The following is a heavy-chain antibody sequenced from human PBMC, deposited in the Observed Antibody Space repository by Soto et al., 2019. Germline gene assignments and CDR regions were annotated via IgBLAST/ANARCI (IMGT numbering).Heavy chain of an antibody. D-gene: IGHD3-3*01. CDR2: IYYSGST. V-gene: IGHV4-30-4*01. Sequence: SETLSLTCTVSGGSISSGDYYWSWIRQPPGKGLEWIGYIYYSGSTYYNPSLKSRVTIAVDTSKNQFSLKLSSVTAADTAVYYCARAAGGYDFWSGYARPYYYYGMDVWGQGTTVTVSS. CDR1: GGSISSGDYY. CDR3: ARAAGGYDFWSGYARPYYYYGMDV. J-gene: IGHJ6*02.